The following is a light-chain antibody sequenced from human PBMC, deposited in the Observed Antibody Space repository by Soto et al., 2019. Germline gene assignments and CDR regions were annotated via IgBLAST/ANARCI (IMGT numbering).Light chain of an antibody. CDR3: QQYNTYWT. J-gene: IGKJ1*01. CDR1: QSCGTS. CDR2: KAS. V-gene: IGKV1-5*03. Sequence: DIQMTQSPSTLSASVGDRVTITCRASQSCGTSLAWYQQRPGKAPNLLIYKASNLESGVPSRFSGSGSGTELTLTISSVQPDDFATYYCQQYNTYWTFGQGTKVEIK.